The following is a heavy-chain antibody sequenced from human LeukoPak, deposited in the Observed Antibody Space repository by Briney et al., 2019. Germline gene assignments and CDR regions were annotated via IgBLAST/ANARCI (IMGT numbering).Heavy chain of an antibody. V-gene: IGHV3-21*01. CDR1: GFTFNTYS. CDR2: ISSGRSYI. D-gene: IGHD6-19*01. Sequence: PGGSLRLSCAASGFTFNTYSMNWVRQAPGKGLEWVSSISSGRSYIQYADSVKGRFTISRDNAKNTLYLQMNSLRADDTAVYYCAVTVADTPHWGQGTLVTVSS. J-gene: IGHJ4*02. CDR3: AVTVADTPH.